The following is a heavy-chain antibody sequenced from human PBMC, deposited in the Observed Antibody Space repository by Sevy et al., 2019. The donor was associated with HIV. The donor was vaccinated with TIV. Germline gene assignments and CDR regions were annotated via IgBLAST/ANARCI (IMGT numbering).Heavy chain of an antibody. CDR1: GYSFTRYW. Sequence: GESLKISCEGSGYSFTRYWIGWVRQMPAKGLEWMGIIYPGDSDTRYSPSFQGQVTISADKSIRTAYLQWSSLKASDTAMYFCTRGYYGSGSYYNNFFDYWGQGTLVTVSS. CDR3: TRGYYGSGSYYNNFFDY. D-gene: IGHD3-10*01. V-gene: IGHV5-51*01. J-gene: IGHJ4*02. CDR2: IYPGDSDT.